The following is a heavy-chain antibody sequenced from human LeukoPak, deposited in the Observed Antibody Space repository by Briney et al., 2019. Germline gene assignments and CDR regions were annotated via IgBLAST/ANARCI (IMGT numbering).Heavy chain of an antibody. V-gene: IGHV1-69*04. J-gene: IGHJ5*02. CDR2: IIPILGIA. CDR3: ARSVRRSNNWFDP. Sequence: SVKVSCKASGGTFSSYAISWVRQAPGQGLEWMGRIIPILGIANYAQKFQGRVTITADKSTSTAYMELSSLRSEDTAVYYCARSVRRSNNWFDPWGQGTLVTVSS. D-gene: IGHD2/OR15-2a*01. CDR1: GGTFSSYA.